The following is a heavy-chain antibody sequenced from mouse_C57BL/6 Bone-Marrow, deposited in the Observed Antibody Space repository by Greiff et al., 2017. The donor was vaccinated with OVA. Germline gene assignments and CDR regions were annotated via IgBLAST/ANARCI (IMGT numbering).Heavy chain of an antibody. CDR1: GYSITSGYY. CDR3: AKLGRDFDV. D-gene: IGHD4-1*01. J-gene: IGHJ1*03. Sequence: EVHLVESGPGLVKPSQSLSLTCSVTGYSITSGYYWNWIRQFPGNKLEWMGYISYDGSNNYNPSLKNRISITRDTSKNQFFLKLNSVTTEDTATYYCAKLGRDFDVWGTGTTVTVSS. CDR2: ISYDGSN. V-gene: IGHV3-6*01.